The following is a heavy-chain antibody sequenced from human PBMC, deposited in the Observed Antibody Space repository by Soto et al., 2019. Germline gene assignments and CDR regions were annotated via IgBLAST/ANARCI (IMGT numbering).Heavy chain of an antibody. CDR3: ARTPDI. CDR2: IYHSGST. J-gene: IGHJ3*02. V-gene: IGHV4-30-2*01. CDR1: GGSISSGGYS. Sequence: QLQLQESGSGLVKPSQTLSLTCAVSGGSISSGGYSWSWIRQPPGKGLEWIGYIYHSGSTYYNPSLQLPVTLSVARSQSQFSLKLSSVTAAATAVYYCARTPDIWGQGTLVTVSS.